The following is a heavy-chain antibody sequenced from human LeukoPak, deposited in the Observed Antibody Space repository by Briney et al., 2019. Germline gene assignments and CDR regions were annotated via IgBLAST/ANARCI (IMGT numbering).Heavy chain of an antibody. CDR1: GFTFSSYA. V-gene: IGHV4-4*02. D-gene: IGHD1-26*01. CDR2: IYHSGST. J-gene: IGHJ4*02. CDR3: ARGGVGATASFDY. Sequence: PGGSLRLSCAASGFTFSSYAMHWVRQPPGKGLEWIGEIYHSGSTNYNPSLKSRVTISVDKSKNQFSLKLSSVTAADTAVYYCARGGVGATASFDYWGQGTLVTVSS.